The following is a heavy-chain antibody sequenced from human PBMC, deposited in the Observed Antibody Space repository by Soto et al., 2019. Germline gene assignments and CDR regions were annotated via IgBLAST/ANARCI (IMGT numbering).Heavy chain of an antibody. CDR3: TSRGLFRWELRTLGYYYGMDV. J-gene: IGHJ6*02. CDR1: GFTFSNAW. CDR2: IKSKTDGGTT. V-gene: IGHV3-15*01. Sequence: GGSPRLSCAASGFTFSNAWMSWVRRAPGKGLEWVGRIKSKTDGGTTDYAAPVKGRFTISRDDSKNTLYLQMNSLKTEDTAVYYCTSRGLFRWELRTLGYYYGMDVWGQGTTFTVSS. D-gene: IGHD1-26*01.